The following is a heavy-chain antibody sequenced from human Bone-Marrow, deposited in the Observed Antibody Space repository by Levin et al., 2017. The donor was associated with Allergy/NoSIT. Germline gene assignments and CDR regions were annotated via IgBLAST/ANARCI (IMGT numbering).Heavy chain of an antibody. Sequence: GESLKISCAASGFTFSSYGMHWVRQAPGKGLEWVAVIWYDGSNKYYADSVKGRFTISRDNSKNTLYLQMNSLRAEDTAVYYCATLREASRYYYGMDVWGQGTTVTVSS. CDR3: ATLREASRYYYGMDV. J-gene: IGHJ6*02. CDR2: IWYDGSNK. CDR1: GFTFSSYG. V-gene: IGHV3-33*01.